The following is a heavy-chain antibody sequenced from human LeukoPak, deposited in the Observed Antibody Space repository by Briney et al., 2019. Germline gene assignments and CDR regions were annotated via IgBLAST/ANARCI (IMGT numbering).Heavy chain of an antibody. CDR2: ISYDGSNK. CDR3: AKDLWGQFDY. CDR1: GFTFSSYG. J-gene: IGHJ4*02. Sequence: GGSLRLSCAASGFTFSSYGMHWVRQAPGKGLEWVAVISYDGSNKYYADSVKGRFTISRDNSKNTLYLQMNSLRAEDTAVYYRAKDLWGQFDYWGQGTLVTVSS. V-gene: IGHV3-30*18. D-gene: IGHD3-16*01.